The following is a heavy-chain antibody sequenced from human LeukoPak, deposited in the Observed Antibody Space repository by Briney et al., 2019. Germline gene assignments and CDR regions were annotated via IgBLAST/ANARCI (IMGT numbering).Heavy chain of an antibody. Sequence: VASVKVSCKASGYTFTSYGISWVRQAPGQGLEWMGWISAYNGNTNYAQKLQGRVTMTTDTSTSTAYMELRSLRSDDMAVYYCARDLHRVVVRGVPHYYYYMDVWGKGTTVTISS. CDR2: ISAYNGNT. CDR3: ARDLHRVVVRGVPHYYYYMDV. CDR1: GYTFTSYG. D-gene: IGHD3-10*01. J-gene: IGHJ6*03. V-gene: IGHV1-18*03.